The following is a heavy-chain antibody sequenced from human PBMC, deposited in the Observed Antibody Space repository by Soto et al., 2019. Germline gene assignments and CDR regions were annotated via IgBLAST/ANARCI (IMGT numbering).Heavy chain of an antibody. CDR2: IYYSGST. CDR3: AREVGGTMFGVVSDY. J-gene: IGHJ4*02. D-gene: IGHD3-3*01. CDR1: GGSISSGDYY. Sequence: QVQLQESGPGLVKPSQTLSLTCTVSGGSISSGDYYWSWIRQPPGKGLEWIGYIYYSGSTYYNPSLKSQVTISVDTSKNQFSLKLSSVTAADTAVYYCAREVGGTMFGVVSDYWGQGTLVTVSS. V-gene: IGHV4-30-4*01.